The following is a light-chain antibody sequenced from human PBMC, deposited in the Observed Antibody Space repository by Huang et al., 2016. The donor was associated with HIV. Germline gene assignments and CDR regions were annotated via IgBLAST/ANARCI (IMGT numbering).Light chain of an antibody. CDR3: QQYNNWPPWT. V-gene: IGKV3-15*01. Sequence: EVVMTQSPVTLSVSPGERATLSCRASQSVNKKLAWFQQKPGQAPRLLIHDASIRATGIPDRFSGSGSGTEFTLTISSLQSEDFAVYYCQQYNNWPPWTFGQGTKVEIK. J-gene: IGKJ1*01. CDR1: QSVNKK. CDR2: DAS.